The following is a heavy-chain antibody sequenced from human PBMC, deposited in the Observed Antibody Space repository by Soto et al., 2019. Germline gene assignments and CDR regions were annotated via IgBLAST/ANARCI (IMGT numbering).Heavy chain of an antibody. V-gene: IGHV1-69*12. CDR1: GGTFSSYA. D-gene: IGHD3-10*01. Sequence: QVQLVQSGAEVKKPGSSVKVSCKASGGTFSSYAISWVRQAPGQGLEWMGGIIPIFGTANYAQKFQGRVTVTADERTSTAYMERGSLRSEDTAGYYCARDVNGSGVYYYYGMDVWGQGITVTVSS. CDR3: ARDVNGSGVYYYYGMDV. CDR2: IIPIFGTA. J-gene: IGHJ6*02.